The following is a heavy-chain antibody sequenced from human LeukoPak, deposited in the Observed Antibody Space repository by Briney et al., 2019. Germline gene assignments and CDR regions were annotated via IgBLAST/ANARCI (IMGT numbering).Heavy chain of an antibody. Sequence: GASVKVSCKASGYTFTSYAMNWVRQAPGQGLEWMGWINTNTGNPTYAQGFTGRFVFSLDTSVSTAYLQISSLKAEDTAVYYCARGFISAAAGKNWFDPWGQGTLVTVSS. V-gene: IGHV7-4-1*02. J-gene: IGHJ5*02. CDR3: ARGFISAAAGKNWFDP. CDR1: GYTFTSYA. D-gene: IGHD6-13*01. CDR2: INTNTGNP.